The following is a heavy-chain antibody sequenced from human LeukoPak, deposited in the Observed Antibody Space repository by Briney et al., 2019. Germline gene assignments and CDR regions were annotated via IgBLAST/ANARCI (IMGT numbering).Heavy chain of an antibody. CDR2: IWYDGSNK. CDR1: GFTFSSYG. Sequence: GRSLRLSCAASGFTFSSYGMHWVRQAPGKGLEWVAVIWYDGSNKYYADSVKGRFTISRDNSKNTLYLQMNSLRAEDTAVYYCAKGRGYSYGWLDYWGQGTLVAVSS. D-gene: IGHD5-18*01. J-gene: IGHJ4*02. CDR3: AKGRGYSYGWLDY. V-gene: IGHV3-33*06.